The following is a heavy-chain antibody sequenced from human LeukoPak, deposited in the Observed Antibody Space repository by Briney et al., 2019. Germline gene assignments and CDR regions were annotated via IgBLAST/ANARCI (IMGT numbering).Heavy chain of an antibody. V-gene: IGHV3-74*01. Sequence: GGSLRLSCAASGFTLRSYWMHWVRQAPGKGLVWVSRINSDGSRTTYADSVKGRFTISRDNAKNTLYLQMNSLRAADTAVYFCARDLGTLTTMFDPWGQGTLVTVSS. CDR3: ARDLGTLTTMFDP. CDR1: GFTLRSYW. CDR2: INSDGSRT. D-gene: IGHD3-16*01. J-gene: IGHJ5*02.